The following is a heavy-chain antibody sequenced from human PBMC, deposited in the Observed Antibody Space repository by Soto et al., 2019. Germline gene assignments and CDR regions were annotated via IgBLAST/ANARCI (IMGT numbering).Heavy chain of an antibody. CDR1: GYSISSSNW. CDR3: ARREIQGPIDY. CDR2: IYYSGTP. J-gene: IGHJ4*02. Sequence: QVQLQESGPGLVKPSDTLSLTCAVSGYSISSSNWWGWIRQPPGKGLEWIGYIYYSGTPYYNPSLKSQVTMRVDTSKHQFSRKLTSVTAVDTAVYYCARREIQGPIDYWGQGTLVTVSS. V-gene: IGHV4-28*01. D-gene: IGHD1-26*01.